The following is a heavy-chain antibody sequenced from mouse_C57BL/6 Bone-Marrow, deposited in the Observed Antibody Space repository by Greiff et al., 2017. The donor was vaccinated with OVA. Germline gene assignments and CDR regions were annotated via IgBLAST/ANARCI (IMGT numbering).Heavy chain of an antibody. Sequence: EVQRVESGGGLVQPGGSLKLSCAASGFTFSDYYMYWVRQTPEKRLEWVAYISNGGGSTYYPDTVKGRFTISRDNAKNTLYLQMSRLKSEDTAMYYCARQGYYSNYRVYYYAMDYWGQGTSVTVSS. CDR3: ARQGYYSNYRVYYYAMDY. D-gene: IGHD2-5*01. CDR1: GFTFSDYY. J-gene: IGHJ4*01. CDR2: ISNGGGST. V-gene: IGHV5-12*01.